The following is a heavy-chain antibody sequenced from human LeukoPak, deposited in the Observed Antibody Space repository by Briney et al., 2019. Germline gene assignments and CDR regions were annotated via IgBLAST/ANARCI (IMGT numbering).Heavy chain of an antibody. CDR3: ARDRDGQTPAFDI. CDR2: IIPIFATA. V-gene: IGHV1-69*13. D-gene: IGHD5-24*01. J-gene: IGHJ3*02. CDR1: GGTFSSYA. Sequence: ASVKVSCKASGGTFSSYAISWVRQAPGQGLEWMGGIIPIFATANYAQKFQGRVTITADESTSTAYMELSSLRSEDTAVYYCARDRDGQTPAFDIWGQGTMVTVSS.